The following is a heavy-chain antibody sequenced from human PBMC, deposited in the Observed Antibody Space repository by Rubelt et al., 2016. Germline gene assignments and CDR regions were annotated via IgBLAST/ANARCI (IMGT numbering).Heavy chain of an antibody. J-gene: IGHJ4*02. CDR3: AREVPPYYFDY. Sequence: QAPGQGLEWMGGIIPIFGTANYAQKFQGRVTITADKSTSTAYMELSSLRSEDTAVYYCAREVPPYYFDYWGQGTLVTVSS. V-gene: IGHV1-69*06. CDR2: IIPIFGTA.